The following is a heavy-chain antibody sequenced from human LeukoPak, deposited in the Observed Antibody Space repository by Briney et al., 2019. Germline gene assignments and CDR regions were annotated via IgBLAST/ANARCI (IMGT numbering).Heavy chain of an antibody. V-gene: IGHV3-13*01. J-gene: IGHJ6*03. CDR1: GFTFSSFD. CDR3: ARGSPRGKYYYMDV. D-gene: IGHD1-1*01. CDR2: IGTASAT. Sequence: GGSLRLSCAASGFTFSSFDMHWVRQPTGQGLEWVSTIGTASATYYPGSVEGRFTLSRDNAKNSLYLQMNSLAAGDTAVYYCARGSPRGKYYYMDVWGKGTTGTVSS.